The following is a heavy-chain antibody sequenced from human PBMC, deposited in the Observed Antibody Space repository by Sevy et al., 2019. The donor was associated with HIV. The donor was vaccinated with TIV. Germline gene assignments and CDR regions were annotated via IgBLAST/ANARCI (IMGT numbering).Heavy chain of an antibody. Sequence: GGSLRLSCTASGFTFGDYAMSWVRQAPGKGLEWVGFIRSKAYGGTTEYAASVKGRFTTSRDDSKSIAYLQMNSLKTEDTAVYYRTRAPGTYGSGSYVDYWGQGTLVTVSS. V-gene: IGHV3-49*04. CDR3: TRAPGTYGSGSYVDY. CDR1: GFTFGDYA. D-gene: IGHD3-10*01. CDR2: IRSKAYGGTT. J-gene: IGHJ4*02.